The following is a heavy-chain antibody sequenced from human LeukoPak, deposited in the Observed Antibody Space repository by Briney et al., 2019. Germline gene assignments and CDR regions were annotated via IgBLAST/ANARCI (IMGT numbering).Heavy chain of an antibody. CDR3: ARDRDSSGWDLYYYYYMDV. CDR2: ISSSSSYI. Sequence: GGSLRLSCAASGFTFSSYSMNWVRQAPGKGLEWVSSISSSSSYIYYADSVKGRFTISRDNANNSLYLQMNSLRAEDTAVYYCARDRDSSGWDLYYYYYMDVWGKGTTVTVSS. J-gene: IGHJ6*03. V-gene: IGHV3-21*01. D-gene: IGHD6-19*01. CDR1: GFTFSSYS.